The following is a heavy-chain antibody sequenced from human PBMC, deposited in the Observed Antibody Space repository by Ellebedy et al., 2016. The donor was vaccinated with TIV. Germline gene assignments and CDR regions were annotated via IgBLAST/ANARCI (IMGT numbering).Heavy chain of an antibody. D-gene: IGHD3-22*01. J-gene: IGHJ4*02. Sequence: GESLKISCAASGFTFSSYAMAWVRQTPGKGLEWVSGILANGGNKYYADSVKGRFTISRDNSKSTLDLQMNSLTAEDTAVYYCAKDRTPGDGYWVFDYWGQGALVTVSS. CDR3: AKDRTPGDGYWVFDY. CDR2: ILANGGNK. V-gene: IGHV3-23*01. CDR1: GFTFSSYA.